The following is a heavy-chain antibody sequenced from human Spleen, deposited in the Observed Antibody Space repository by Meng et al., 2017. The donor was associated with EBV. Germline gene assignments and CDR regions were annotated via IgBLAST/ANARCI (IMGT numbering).Heavy chain of an antibody. J-gene: IGHJ4*02. V-gene: IGHV2-5*02. CDR3: THTFDFWAGYYSNYFGH. CDR1: GFSLSTSGVT. Sequence: QITLKESGPTLVKPXQTLTLTCXFSGFSLSTSGVTVGWIRQPPGKALEWLALIYWEDDKQYNPSLESRLTITKDTSKDSVVLTMTNMDPVDTATYYCTHTFDFWAGYYSNYFGHWGQGILVTVSS. D-gene: IGHD3/OR15-3a*01. CDR2: IYWEDDK.